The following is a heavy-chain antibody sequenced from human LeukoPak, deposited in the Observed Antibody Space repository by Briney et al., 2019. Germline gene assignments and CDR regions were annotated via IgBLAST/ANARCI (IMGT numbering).Heavy chain of an antibody. D-gene: IGHD3-22*01. V-gene: IGHV4-39*01. CDR1: GGSTSSSSYY. CDR3: VGYYDSSGHYFDY. CDR2: IYYSGST. J-gene: IGHJ4*02. Sequence: SETLSLTCTVSGGSTSSSSYYWGWIRQPPGKGLEWIGSIYYSGSTYYNPSLKSRVTISVDTSKNQFSLKLSSVTAADTAVYYCVGYYDSSGHYFDYWGQGTLVTVSS.